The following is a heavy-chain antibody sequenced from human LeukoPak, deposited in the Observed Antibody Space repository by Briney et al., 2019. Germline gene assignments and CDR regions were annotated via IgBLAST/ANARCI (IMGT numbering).Heavy chain of an antibody. CDR2: IYTSGST. CDR1: GGSISSYY. J-gene: IGHJ5*02. CDR3: ARGDCGGDCYRDMANWFDP. V-gene: IGHV4-4*07. D-gene: IGHD2-21*02. Sequence: NPSETLSLTCTVSGGSISSYYWSWIRQPAGKGLEWIGRIYTSGSTNYNPSLKSRVTMSVDTSKNQFSLKLSSVTAADTAVYYCARGDCGGDCYRDMANWFDPWGQGTLVTVSS.